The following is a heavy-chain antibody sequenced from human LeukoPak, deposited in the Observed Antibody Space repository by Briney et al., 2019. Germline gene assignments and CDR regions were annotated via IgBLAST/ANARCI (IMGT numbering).Heavy chain of an antibody. CDR1: GFTFTTYP. CDR2: ISSDGGTT. Sequence: PGGSLRLSCSASGFTFTTYPMHWVRQAPGKGLEYVSAISSDGGTTYYADSVKGRFTISRDNSKNTLYLQMSSLRAEDTAVYYCGQLQGPYFDYWGQGTLVTVSS. D-gene: IGHD5-24*01. V-gene: IGHV3-64D*06. J-gene: IGHJ4*02. CDR3: GQLQGPYFDY.